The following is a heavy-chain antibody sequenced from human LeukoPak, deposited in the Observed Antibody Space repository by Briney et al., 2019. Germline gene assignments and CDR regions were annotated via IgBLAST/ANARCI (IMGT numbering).Heavy chain of an antibody. D-gene: IGHD6-19*01. CDR1: GFTFSTYC. CDR3: GKAAHSSGWRGGVDS. CDR2: ISYTGGNK. J-gene: IGHJ4*02. V-gene: IGHV3-30*18. Sequence: GGSLRLSCAASGFTFSTYCMHWVRQAPGKGLEWVALISYTGGNKYYADSVKGRFTISRDNSKNTLYLQVNSLRAEDTAVYYCGKAAHSSGWRGGVDSWGQGTLVTVSS.